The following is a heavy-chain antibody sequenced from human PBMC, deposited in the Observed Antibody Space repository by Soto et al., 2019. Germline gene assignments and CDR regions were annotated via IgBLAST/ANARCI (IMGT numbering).Heavy chain of an antibody. Sequence: GGSLRLSCAASGFNFSNHCMHWVRQRPAEGLVWVSRITSDGKSKAYAESVKGRYAISRGNSKHTLYLQMKGLTAEDTGVYYCARESGDWPLNWFDPWGQGTLVTASS. CDR2: ITSDGKSK. CDR3: ARESGDWPLNWFDP. D-gene: IGHD2-21*02. J-gene: IGHJ5*02. CDR1: GFNFSNHC. V-gene: IGHV3-74*01.